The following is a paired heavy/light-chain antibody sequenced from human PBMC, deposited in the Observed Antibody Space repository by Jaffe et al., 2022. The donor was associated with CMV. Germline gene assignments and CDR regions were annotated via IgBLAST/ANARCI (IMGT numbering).Light chain of an antibody. CDR1: SSNIGSNY. J-gene: IGLJ3*02. Sequence: QSVLTQPPSVSAAPQQNVTISCSGSSSNIGSNYLCWYQQLPGTAPRLLIYDDNKRASGIPDRFSASKSGTSATLGITGLQTGDEADYYCGVWDSSLHSMLFGGGTKVTVL. CDR2: DDN. V-gene: IGLV1-51*01. CDR3: GVWDSSLHSML.
Heavy chain of an antibody. CDR1: GYGFTGYY. Sequence: QVQLVQSGAEVKKPGASVKVSCKASGYGFTGYYLHWVRQAPGQGLEWMGWVNPNSGGTSLAQKFQGRVTMTRDASVSTVYMELSGLTSDDTAVYYCTRDRLGGRCAGVGCANWFDPWGQGTLVTVSS. D-gene: IGHD2-15*01. CDR2: VNPNSGGT. CDR3: TRDRLGGRCAGVGCANWFDP. J-gene: IGHJ5*02. V-gene: IGHV1-2*02.